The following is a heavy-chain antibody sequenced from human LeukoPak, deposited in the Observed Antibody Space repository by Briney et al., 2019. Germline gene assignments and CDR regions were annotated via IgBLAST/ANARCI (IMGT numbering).Heavy chain of an antibody. CDR3: ARRVDSYWFFDY. Sequence: GESLKIPCKCSGYSFTNYWIGWVRQMPGKGLEWMGIIYPGDSDTRYIPSFQGQVTISADKSINTAYLQWSSLKASDTAMYYCARRVDSYWFFDYWGQGTLVTVSS. CDR2: IYPGDSDT. D-gene: IGHD1-26*01. J-gene: IGHJ4*02. V-gene: IGHV5-51*01. CDR1: GYSFTNYW.